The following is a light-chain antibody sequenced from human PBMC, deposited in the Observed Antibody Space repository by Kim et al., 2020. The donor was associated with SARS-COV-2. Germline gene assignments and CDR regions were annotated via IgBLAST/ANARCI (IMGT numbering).Light chain of an antibody. CDR1: QDIGDF. J-gene: IGKJ2*01. CDR2: AAF. Sequence: DIQISQSPSSLSASVGDRVTITCRASQDIGDFLAWFKQKSGKAPKSLIFAAFHLQSGVPSRFRGSRSGTEFALTINGLQPEDSATYYCQHYYTVPYTFGQGTNLEI. CDR3: QHYYTVPYT. V-gene: IGKV1-16*01.